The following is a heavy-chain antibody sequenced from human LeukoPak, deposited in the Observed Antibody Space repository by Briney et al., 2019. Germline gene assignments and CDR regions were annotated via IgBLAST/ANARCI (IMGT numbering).Heavy chain of an antibody. CDR3: GRDLPTVTSIDY. Sequence: GGSLRLSCAASGFTFDDYGMSWVRQAPGKGLEWVSGINWNGGSTGYADSVKGRFTISRDNAKNSLYLQMNSLRAEDTAVYYCGRDLPTVTSIDYWGQGTLVTVSS. D-gene: IGHD4-17*01. V-gene: IGHV3-20*04. J-gene: IGHJ4*02. CDR1: GFTFDDYG. CDR2: INWNGGST.